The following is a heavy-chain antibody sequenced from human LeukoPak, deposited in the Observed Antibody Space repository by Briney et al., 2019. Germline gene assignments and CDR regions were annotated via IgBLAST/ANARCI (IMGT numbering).Heavy chain of an antibody. Sequence: SETLSLTCAVYGGSFSGYYWSWIRQPPGKGLEWIGEINHSGSTNYNPSLKSRVTISVDTSKNQFSLKLSSVTAEDTAVYYCAREGRGYKVAKFDYWGQGTLVTVSS. V-gene: IGHV4-34*01. CDR2: INHSGST. CDR1: GGSFSGYY. CDR3: AREGRGYKVAKFDY. D-gene: IGHD3-22*01. J-gene: IGHJ4*02.